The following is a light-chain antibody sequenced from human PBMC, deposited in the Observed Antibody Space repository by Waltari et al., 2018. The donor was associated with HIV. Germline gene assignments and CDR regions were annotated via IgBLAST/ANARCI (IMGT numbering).Light chain of an antibody. Sequence: SYELTQPPSVSVSPGQTARITCSGDALPKQSASWYKQKPGQAPVLVIYKDSERPSGIPERFSGSSSGTTVTLTISGVQAEDEADYYCQAADSSGTYKGNWVFGGGTKLTVL. CDR2: KDS. CDR1: ALPKQS. CDR3: QAADSSGTYKGNWV. J-gene: IGLJ3*02. V-gene: IGLV3-25*03.